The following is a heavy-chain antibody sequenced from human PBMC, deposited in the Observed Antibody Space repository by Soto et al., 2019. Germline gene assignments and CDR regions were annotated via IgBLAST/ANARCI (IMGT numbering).Heavy chain of an antibody. V-gene: IGHV3-15*07. Sequence: EVQMVESGGGLVKPGGSLRLSCAASGFFFTNVWMSWVRQAPGKGLEWVGRIKSKADGGTTDYAAPVKGRFTISRDDSRNTLYLQMSSLKTDDTAVYYCTTLSVIHGIEAEANFDYWGQGTLVTVSS. CDR1: GFFFTNVW. CDR2: IKSKADGGTT. D-gene: IGHD5-18*01. J-gene: IGHJ4*02. CDR3: TTLSVIHGIEAEANFDY.